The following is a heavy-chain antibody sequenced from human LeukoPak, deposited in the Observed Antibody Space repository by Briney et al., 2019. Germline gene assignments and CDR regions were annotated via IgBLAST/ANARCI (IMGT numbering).Heavy chain of an antibody. CDR2: ISYDGSNK. J-gene: IGHJ4*02. V-gene: IGHV3-30*18. Sequence: GRSLRLSCAASGFTFSSYGMHWVRQAPGKGLEWVAVISYDGSNKYYADSVKGRFTISRDNSKNTLYLQMNSLRAEDTAVYYCAKKVRGVNPLADYWGQGTLVTVSS. CDR1: GFTFSSYG. D-gene: IGHD3-10*01. CDR3: AKKVRGVNPLADY.